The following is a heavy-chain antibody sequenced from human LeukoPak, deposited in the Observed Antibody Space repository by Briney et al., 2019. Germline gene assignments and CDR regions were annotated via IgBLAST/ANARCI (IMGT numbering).Heavy chain of an antibody. CDR2: IIPIFGTA. CDR3: ARAHNWNHYYYYMDV. CDR1: GGTFSSYA. Sequence: SVKVSCKASGGTFSSYAISWVRQAPGQGLEWMGRIIPIFGTANYAQKFQGRVTITTDESTSTAYMELSSLRSEDTAVYNCARAHNWNHYYYYMDVWGKGTTVTVSS. J-gene: IGHJ6*03. V-gene: IGHV1-69*05. D-gene: IGHD1-20*01.